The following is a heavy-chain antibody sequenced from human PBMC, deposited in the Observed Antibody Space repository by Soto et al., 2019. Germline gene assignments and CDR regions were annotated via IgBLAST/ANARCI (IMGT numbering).Heavy chain of an antibody. J-gene: IGHJ4*02. CDR3: AKDQHYYDSSGCDY. V-gene: IGHV3-74*01. CDR2: INADVTIT. D-gene: IGHD3-22*01. CDR1: GFTFISSW. Sequence: PGGSLRLSCAASGFTFISSWMHWVRQAPGKGLVWVSRINADVTITNYADSVKGRFTISRDNSKNTLYLQMNSLRAEDTAVYYCAKDQHYYDSSGCDYWGQGTLVTVSS.